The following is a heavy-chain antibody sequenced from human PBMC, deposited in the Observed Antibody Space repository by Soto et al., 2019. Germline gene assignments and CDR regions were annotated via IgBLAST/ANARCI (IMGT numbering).Heavy chain of an antibody. J-gene: IGHJ4*02. V-gene: IGHV1-18*04. CDR3: SIIGVARGNY. Sequence: XSVKVSCKTSGYMFTSNDITWVRQAPGQGLEWMGWNSAYNGNTKYAQKLQGRVTMTTDTSTSTAYMELRSLRSDYTAVYYCSIIGVARGNYWRQGTVVTVSS. CDR1: GYMFTSND. D-gene: IGHD6-19*01. CDR2: NSAYNGNT.